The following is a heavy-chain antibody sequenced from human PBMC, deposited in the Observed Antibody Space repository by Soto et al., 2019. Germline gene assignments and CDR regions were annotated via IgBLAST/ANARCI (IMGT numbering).Heavy chain of an antibody. D-gene: IGHD3-10*01. J-gene: IGHJ5*02. V-gene: IGHV1-18*04. CDR1: GYTFTSYG. CDR3: ARDVLLWFGESNWFAP. Sequence: QVQLVQSGAEVKKPGASVKVSCKASGYTFTSYGISWVRQAPGQGLEWRGWISAYNGNTNYAQKLQCRVTMTTDTSTSTAYMELRSLRSDDTAVYYCARDVLLWFGESNWFAPWGQGTLVTVSS. CDR2: ISAYNGNT.